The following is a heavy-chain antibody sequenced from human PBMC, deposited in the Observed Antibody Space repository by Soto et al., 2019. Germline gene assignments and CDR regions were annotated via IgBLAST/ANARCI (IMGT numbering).Heavy chain of an antibody. CDR3: ARHRGYSSSSPDYYYMDV. V-gene: IGHV4-39*01. CDR1: GGSISSSSYY. CDR2: IYYSGST. D-gene: IGHD6-6*01. J-gene: IGHJ6*03. Sequence: SETLSLSCTVSGGSISSSSYYWGWIRQPPGKGLEWIGSIYYSGSTYYNPSLKSRVTLSVDTSKNQFSLKLNSVTAADTAVFYCARHRGYSSSSPDYYYMDVWGKGTTVTVSS.